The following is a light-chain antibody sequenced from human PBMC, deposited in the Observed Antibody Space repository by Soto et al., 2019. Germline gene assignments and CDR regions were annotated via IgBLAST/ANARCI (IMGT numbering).Light chain of an antibody. V-gene: IGLV2-14*01. J-gene: IGLJ2*01. CDR1: SSDISSCNC. CDR3: SSYTSTPTLV. CDR2: DVS. Sequence: QSALTQPASVSGSPGQSITISCAGSSSDISSCNCVSWYQQHPGKAPKLMIYDVSRRPSGGSNRFSASKSGNTASLTISGLQAEDEADYYCSSYTSTPTLVFGGGTKLTVL.